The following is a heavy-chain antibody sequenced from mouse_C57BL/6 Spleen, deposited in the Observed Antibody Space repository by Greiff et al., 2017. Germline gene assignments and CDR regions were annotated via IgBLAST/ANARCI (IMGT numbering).Heavy chain of an antibody. CDR3: ARLEEGYYFDY. CDR1: GYAFSSYW. J-gene: IGHJ2*01. CDR2: IYPGDGDT. Sequence: QVQLQQSGAELVKPGASVKISCKASGYAFSSYWMNWVQQRPGKGLEWIGQIYPGDGDTNYNGKFKGKATLTADKSSSTAYMQLSSLTSEDSAVYFCARLEEGYYFDYWGQGTTLTVSS. V-gene: IGHV1-80*01.